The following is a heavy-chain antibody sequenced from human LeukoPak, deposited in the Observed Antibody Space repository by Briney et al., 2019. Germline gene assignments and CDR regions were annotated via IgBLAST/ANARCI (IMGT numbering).Heavy chain of an antibody. V-gene: IGHV4-39*01. CDR3: ARGRLYCSSTSCYWN. CDR2: ISYTGNT. D-gene: IGHD2-2*01. Sequence: NPSETLSLTCSVSGGSISTVTYYWGWIRQPPGKGLEWIGSISYTGNTFYNPSLRSRLTLSVDTSKTQFSLNLTSVTAADTAVYYCARGRLYCSSTSCYWNWGQGTLVTVSS. CDR1: GGSISTVTYY. J-gene: IGHJ4*02.